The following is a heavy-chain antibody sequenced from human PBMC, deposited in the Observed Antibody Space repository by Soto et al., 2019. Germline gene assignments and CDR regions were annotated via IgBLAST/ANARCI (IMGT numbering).Heavy chain of an antibody. CDR2: ISLYSDGT. Sequence: QVQLVQSGGEVKRPGASVKVSCKTSGYTFSNYGITWVRQAPGQPLEWLGWISLYSDGTNYAQKFQGRVSRTTDTSTTTAYMDLRSLRSDDTAVYYCARVVPGAEAWFGPWGQGTLVTVYS. CDR3: ARVVPGAEAWFGP. V-gene: IGHV1-18*01. J-gene: IGHJ5*02. CDR1: GYTFSNYG.